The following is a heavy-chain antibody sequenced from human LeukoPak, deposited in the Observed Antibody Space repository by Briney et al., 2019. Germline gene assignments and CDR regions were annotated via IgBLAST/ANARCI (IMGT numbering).Heavy chain of an antibody. CDR2: ISSSGSTI. V-gene: IGHV3-11*04. CDR1: GFTFSDYY. J-gene: IGHJ4*02. D-gene: IGHD6-13*01. CDR3: ARDKGIAAAGQDY. Sequence: TGGSLRLSCAASGFTFSDYYMSWIRQSPGKGLEWVSYISSSGSTIYYADSVKGRFTISRDNAKNSLYLQMNSLRAEDTAVYYCARDKGIAAAGQDYWGQGTLVTVSS.